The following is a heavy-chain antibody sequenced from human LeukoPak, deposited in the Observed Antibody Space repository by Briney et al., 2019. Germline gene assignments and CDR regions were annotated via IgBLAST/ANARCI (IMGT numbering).Heavy chain of an antibody. J-gene: IGHJ3*02. D-gene: IGHD6-6*01. CDR1: GYSISSGYY. V-gene: IGHV4-38-2*02. CDR3: ARDKRLVRAFDI. Sequence: SETLSLTCTVSGYSISSGYYWGWIRQPPGEGLEWIGSIYHSGSTYYNPSLKSRVTISVDTSKNQFSLKLSSVTAADTAVYYCARDKRLVRAFDIWGQGTMVTVSS. CDR2: IYHSGST.